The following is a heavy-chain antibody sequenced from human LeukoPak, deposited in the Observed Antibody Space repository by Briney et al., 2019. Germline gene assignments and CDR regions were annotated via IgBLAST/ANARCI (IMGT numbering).Heavy chain of an antibody. CDR1: GGSISRSTYY. D-gene: IGHD5-18*01. CDR2: MYYSGNT. Sequence: PSETLSLTCTVSGGSISRSTYYWGWIRQPPGKGLEWIGSMYYSGNTYYNPSLKSRVTISVDTSKNQFSLKLSSVTAADTAVYYCARDEFAMVNSGFDSWGQGTLVTVFS. J-gene: IGHJ4*02. V-gene: IGHV4-39*07. CDR3: ARDEFAMVNSGFDS.